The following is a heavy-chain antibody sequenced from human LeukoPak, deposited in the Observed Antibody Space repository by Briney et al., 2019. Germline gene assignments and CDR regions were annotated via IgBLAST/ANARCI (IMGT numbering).Heavy chain of an antibody. CDR2: INHSGST. CDR3: ARYIANWFDP. D-gene: IGHD6-13*01. CDR1: GGSFSGYY. V-gene: IGHV4-34*01. Sequence: PSETLSLTCAVYGGSFSGYYWSWIRQPPGKGLEWIGEINHSGSTNYNPSLKSRVTISVDTSKNQFSLKLSSVTAADTAVYYCARYIANWFDPWGQGTLVTVSS. J-gene: IGHJ5*02.